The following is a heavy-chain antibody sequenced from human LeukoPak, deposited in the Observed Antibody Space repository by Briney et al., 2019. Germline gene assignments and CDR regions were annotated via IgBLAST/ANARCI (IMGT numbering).Heavy chain of an antibody. CDR2: VRDNGES. CDR1: GGSINTYY. J-gene: IGHJ3*02. V-gene: IGHV4-59*08. Sequence: PSETLSLTCTVSGGSINTYYWSWIRQPPGKGLEWIAYVRDNGESNYKLSLKSRVAISLDTANNQISLRLNFVTAAGTAIYYCARQPANTAAFDTWGLGTMVTVSS. D-gene: IGHD5-18*01. CDR3: ARQPANTAAFDT.